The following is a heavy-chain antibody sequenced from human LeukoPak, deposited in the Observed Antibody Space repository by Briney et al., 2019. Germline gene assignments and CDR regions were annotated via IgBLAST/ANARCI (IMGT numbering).Heavy chain of an antibody. J-gene: IGHJ4*02. V-gene: IGHV3-30*02. Sequence: GGSLRLSCAASGFTFSNYGIHWVRQAPGKGLEWVAFIRYDGSDEYYAESVKGRFTISKDNSKNTLHLQMNSLRDEDRAVYYCARDRLHYGEYEKTFDYWGQGTLVTVSS. D-gene: IGHD4-17*01. CDR2: IRYDGSDE. CDR3: ARDRLHYGEYEKTFDY. CDR1: GFTFSNYG.